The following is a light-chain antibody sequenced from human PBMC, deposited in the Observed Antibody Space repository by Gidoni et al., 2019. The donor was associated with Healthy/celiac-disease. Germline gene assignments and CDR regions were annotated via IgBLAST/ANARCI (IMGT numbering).Light chain of an antibody. CDR3: QKYNSAPMYT. V-gene: IGKV1-27*01. J-gene: IGKJ2*01. CDR1: QGISNY. Sequence: DIQMTQSQSSLSASVGDRVTITCRASQGISNYLAWYQQKPGKVPKLLIYAASTLQSGVPSRFSGSGSGTDFTLTISSLQPEDVATYYCQKYNSAPMYTFGQGTKLEIK. CDR2: AAS.